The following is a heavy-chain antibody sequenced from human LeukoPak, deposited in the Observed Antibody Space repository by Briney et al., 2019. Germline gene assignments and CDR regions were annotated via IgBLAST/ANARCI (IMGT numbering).Heavy chain of an antibody. D-gene: IGHD3-22*01. CDR1: GYTFTSYG. Sequence: ASVKVSCKASGYTFTSYGISWVRQAPGQGPEWMGWISAYNGNTNYAQKLQGRVTMTTDTSTSTAYMELRSLRSDDTAVYYCARDSRGDYYDSSGYDYWGQGTLVTVSS. CDR3: ARDSRGDYYDSSGYDY. J-gene: IGHJ4*02. CDR2: ISAYNGNT. V-gene: IGHV1-18*01.